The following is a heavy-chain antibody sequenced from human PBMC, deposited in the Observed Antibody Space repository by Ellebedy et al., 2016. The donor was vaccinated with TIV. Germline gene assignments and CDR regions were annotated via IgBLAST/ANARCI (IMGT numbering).Heavy chain of an antibody. CDR3: ARPGMPLLFDAFDI. V-gene: IGHV4-39*02. CDR2: IYYSGST. J-gene: IGHJ3*02. Sequence: SETLSLTCTVSGGSISSPNYYWGWIRQPPGKGLEWSGSIYYSGSTNYNPFLKSRVTIFVDTSKNHLSLKLSSVTAAETAVYYCARPGMPLLFDAFDIWGQGTMVTVSS. D-gene: IGHD1-14*01. CDR1: GGSISSPNYY.